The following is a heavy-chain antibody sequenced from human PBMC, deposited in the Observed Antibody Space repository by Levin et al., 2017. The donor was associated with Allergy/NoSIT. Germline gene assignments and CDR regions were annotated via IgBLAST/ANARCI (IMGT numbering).Heavy chain of an antibody. CDR2: IYPGDSDT. Sequence: GGSLRLSCKGSGYSFTSYWIGWVRQMPGKGLEWMGIIYPGDSDTRYSPSFQGQVTISADKSISTAYLQWSSLKASDTAMYYCARSPTRSIAVAGTGGYYYYGMDVWGQGTTVTVSS. V-gene: IGHV5-51*01. CDR3: ARSPTRSIAVAGTGGYYYYGMDV. CDR1: GYSFTSYW. D-gene: IGHD6-19*01. J-gene: IGHJ6*02.